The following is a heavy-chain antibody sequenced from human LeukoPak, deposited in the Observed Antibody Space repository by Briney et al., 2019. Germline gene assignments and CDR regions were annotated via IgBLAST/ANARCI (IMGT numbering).Heavy chain of an antibody. Sequence: ASVKVSCTASGYTFTGYYIHWVRQAPGQGLEWMGWINPNSGGTNYAQKFQGRVTMTRDTSISTAYMELSRLRSDDTAVYYCARDPSNWGSDYWGQGTLVTVSS. CDR2: INPNSGGT. V-gene: IGHV1-2*02. J-gene: IGHJ4*02. CDR1: GYTFTGYY. CDR3: ARDPSNWGSDY. D-gene: IGHD7-27*01.